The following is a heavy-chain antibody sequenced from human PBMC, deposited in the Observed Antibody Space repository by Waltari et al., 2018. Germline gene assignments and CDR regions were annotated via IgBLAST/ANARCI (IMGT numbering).Heavy chain of an antibody. J-gene: IGHJ5*02. CDR1: GYTFTAYY. Sequence: QVQLVQSGAEVKKPGASVQVSCKASGYTFTAYYMHWVRQAPGQGLEWVGWINPNTGGTDYAQKFQGRVTMTRDTSVSTVYLEVSRLRFDDTAMYYCAAPYFYDATGFAWGQGTPVTVSS. D-gene: IGHD3-22*01. CDR3: AAPYFYDATGFA. CDR2: INPNTGGT. V-gene: IGHV1-2*02.